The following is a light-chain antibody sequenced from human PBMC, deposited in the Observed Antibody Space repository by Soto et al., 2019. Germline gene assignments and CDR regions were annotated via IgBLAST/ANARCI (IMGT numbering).Light chain of an antibody. CDR3: QHYNTYSYT. CDR2: KAS. V-gene: IGKV1-5*03. Sequence: DIQMTQSPSTLSASVGARVTITCRASQIISTWLAWYQQSPGKAPKVLIYKASTLESGVPSRFNGSGSGTEFALTISSLQPDDFATYYCQHYNTYSYTFGQGTKLEIK. J-gene: IGKJ2*01. CDR1: QIISTW.